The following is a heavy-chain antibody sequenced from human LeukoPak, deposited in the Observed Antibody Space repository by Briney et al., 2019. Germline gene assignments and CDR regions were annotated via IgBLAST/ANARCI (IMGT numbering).Heavy chain of an antibody. J-gene: IGHJ6*02. V-gene: IGHV4-61*01. CDR2: IYYSGST. Sequence: ASGTLSLTCTVSGGSISSSSYYWSWIRQPPGKGLEWIVYIYYSGSTNYNPSLKSRVTISVDTSKNQFSLKLSSVTAADTAVYYCAGSYLWVGYDSSGYYPLKYYYYYGMDVWGQGTTVTVSS. CDR3: AGSYLWVGYDSSGYYPLKYYYYYGMDV. D-gene: IGHD3-22*01. CDR1: GGSISSSSYY.